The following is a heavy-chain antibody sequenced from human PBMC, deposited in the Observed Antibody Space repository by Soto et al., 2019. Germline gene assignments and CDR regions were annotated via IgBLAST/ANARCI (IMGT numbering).Heavy chain of an antibody. CDR1: GFPVSDYY. Sequence: QVHLVESGGGLVKPGGSLRLSCATSGFPVSDYYMSWIRQAPGKGLEWLSHISPKSTYTNYPDSVKGRFTISRDNTKSSLFLQMNSLGVEDTAVYYCARGGGGSLFEHWGQGVLVTFSS. J-gene: IGHJ4*02. D-gene: IGHD2-15*01. CDR3: ARGGGGSLFEH. V-gene: IGHV3-11*06. CDR2: ISPKSTYT.